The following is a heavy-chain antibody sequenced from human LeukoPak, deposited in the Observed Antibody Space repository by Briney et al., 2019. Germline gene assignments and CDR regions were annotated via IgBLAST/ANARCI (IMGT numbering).Heavy chain of an antibody. Sequence: SETLSLTCTVSGGSISSSSYYWGWIRQPPGKGLEWIGSIYYSGSTYYNPSLKSRVTMSVDTSKNQLSLKLSSVTAADTAVYYCARDSHWLIDYWGQGTLVTVSS. CDR3: ARDSHWLIDY. D-gene: IGHD3-9*01. V-gene: IGHV4-39*07. CDR2: IYYSGST. J-gene: IGHJ4*02. CDR1: GGSISSSSYY.